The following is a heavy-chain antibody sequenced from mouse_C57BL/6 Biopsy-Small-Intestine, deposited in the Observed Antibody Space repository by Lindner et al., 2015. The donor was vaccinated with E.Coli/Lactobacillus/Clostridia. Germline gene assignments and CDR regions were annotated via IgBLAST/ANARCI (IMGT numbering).Heavy chain of an antibody. CDR3: ARSGNRAY. V-gene: IGHV1-9*01. CDR2: ILPGSGNT. D-gene: IGHD2-1*01. Sequence: VQLQESGAELMKPGASVKLSCRASGYTFTGYWIEWVMQRPGRGLEWIGEILPGSGNTNYNEKFKGKATFTADTSSNTAYMQLSSLTTEDSAIYFCARSGNRAYWGQGTLVTVSA. J-gene: IGHJ3*01. CDR1: GYTFTGYW.